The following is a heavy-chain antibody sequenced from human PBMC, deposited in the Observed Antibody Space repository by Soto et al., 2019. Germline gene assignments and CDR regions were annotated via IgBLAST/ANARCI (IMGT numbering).Heavy chain of an antibody. V-gene: IGHV1-46*03. CDR2: INPSGGST. J-gene: IGHJ5*02. CDR1: GYTFTSYY. D-gene: IGHD2-2*01. CDR3: ARRGEDIVVVPAAMGDWFDP. Sequence: ASVKVSCKASGYTFTSYYMHWVRQAPGQGLEWMGIINPSGGSTSYAQKFQGRVTMTRDTSTSTVCMELSSLRSEDTAVYYCARRGEDIVVVPAAMGDWFDPWGQGTLVTVSS.